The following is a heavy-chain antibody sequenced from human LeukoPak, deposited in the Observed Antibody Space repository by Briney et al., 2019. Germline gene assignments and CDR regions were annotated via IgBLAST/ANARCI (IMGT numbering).Heavy chain of an antibody. CDR3: ARGIPNYYYYGMDV. CDR1: GGTFSRHT. Sequence: GASVKVSCKASGGTFSRHTISWVRQSPGQGLEWMGGITPMFGTSNYAQKFRGRVTITADESTSTAYVELSSLRSEDTAVYYCARGIPNYYYYGMDVWGQGTTVTVSS. CDR2: ITPMFGTS. J-gene: IGHJ6*02. V-gene: IGHV1-69*13.